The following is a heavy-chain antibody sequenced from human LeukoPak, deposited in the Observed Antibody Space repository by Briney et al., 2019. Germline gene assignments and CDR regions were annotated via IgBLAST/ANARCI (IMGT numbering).Heavy chain of an antibody. CDR3: AKGGAMVRLNWFDP. CDR2: ISWNSGSI. J-gene: IGHJ5*02. V-gene: IGHV3-9*01. CDR1: GFTFDDYA. D-gene: IGHD3-10*01. Sequence: GGSLRLSCAASGFTFDDYAMHWVRQAPGKGLEWVSGISWNSGSIGYADSVKGRFTISRDNAKNSLYLQMNSLRAEDTALYYCAKGGAMVRLNWFDPWGQGTLVTVSS.